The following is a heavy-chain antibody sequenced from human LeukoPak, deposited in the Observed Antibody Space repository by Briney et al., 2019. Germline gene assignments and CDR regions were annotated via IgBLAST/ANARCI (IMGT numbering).Heavy chain of an antibody. Sequence: GGSLRLSCAASGFTFSSYGMHWVRQAPGRGLEWVALIWYDGSNKYYADSVKGRFTNSRDNSKNTLYLQMNSLRADDTAVYYCAKDRDFWSGYWDMDVWGKGTTVTVSS. CDR3: AKDRDFWSGYWDMDV. D-gene: IGHD3-3*01. CDR2: IWYDGSNK. J-gene: IGHJ6*03. CDR1: GFTFSSYG. V-gene: IGHV3-33*06.